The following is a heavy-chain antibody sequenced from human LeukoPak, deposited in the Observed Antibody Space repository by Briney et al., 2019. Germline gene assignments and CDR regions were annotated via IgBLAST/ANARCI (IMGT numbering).Heavy chain of an antibody. CDR3: ARGSSGYYPKYYFDY. Sequence: ASVKVSCKASGYTFTSYYMHWVRQAPGQGLEWMGIINPSGGSTSYAQKFQGRVTMTRDMSTSTVYMELSSLRSEDTAVYYCARGSSGYYPKYYFDYWGQGTPVTVSS. J-gene: IGHJ4*02. D-gene: IGHD3-22*01. CDR2: INPSGGST. V-gene: IGHV1-46*01. CDR1: GYTFTSYY.